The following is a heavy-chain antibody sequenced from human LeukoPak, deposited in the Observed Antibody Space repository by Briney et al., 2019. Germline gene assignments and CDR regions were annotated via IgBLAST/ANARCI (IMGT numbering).Heavy chain of an antibody. D-gene: IGHD3-10*01. CDR1: GYTFTSYG. V-gene: IGHV1-18*01. CDR2: ISVYNGNT. J-gene: IGHJ5*02. CDR3: ARGLGSGSYYGS. Sequence: ASVKVSCKASGYTFTSYGISWVRQAPGQGLEWMGWISVYNGNTNYAQKLQGRVTMTTDTSTSTVYMELSSLRSEDTAVYYCARGLGSGSYYGSWGQGTLVTVSS.